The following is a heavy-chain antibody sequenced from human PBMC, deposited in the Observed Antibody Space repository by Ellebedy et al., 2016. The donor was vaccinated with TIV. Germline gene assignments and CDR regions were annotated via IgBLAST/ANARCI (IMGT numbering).Heavy chain of an antibody. CDR3: ARGSGWYRGLY. Sequence: GSLRLSCTVSGGSVSSGSYYWTWIRQPPGKGLEWIGYIAYTGSTDYNPSLKSRVTISVDTSKNQFSLKLNSVTAADTAVYYCARGSGWYRGLYWGQGTLVTVSS. CDR1: GGSVSSGSYY. J-gene: IGHJ4*02. CDR2: IAYTGST. D-gene: IGHD6-19*01. V-gene: IGHV4-61*01.